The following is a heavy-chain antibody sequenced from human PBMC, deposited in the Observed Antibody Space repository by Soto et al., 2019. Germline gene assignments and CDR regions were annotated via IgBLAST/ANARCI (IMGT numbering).Heavy chain of an antibody. Sequence: GGSLRLSCVASGFSFSGYGMHWVRPAPGKGLEWVAVISYDGGNKYYADSVKGRFTISRDNSKNTLDLQMNSLRGEDTAVYYCAKDTDVVGAAYKFDYWGQGTLVTVSS. V-gene: IGHV3-30*18. CDR1: GFSFSGYG. D-gene: IGHD1-26*01. CDR3: AKDTDVVGAAYKFDY. CDR2: ISYDGGNK. J-gene: IGHJ4*02.